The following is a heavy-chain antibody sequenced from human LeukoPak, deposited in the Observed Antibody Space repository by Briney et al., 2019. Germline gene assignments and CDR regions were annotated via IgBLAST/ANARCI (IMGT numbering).Heavy chain of an antibody. CDR2: IWYDGSNK. CDR3: ARDVYYDSSGYNYFDY. V-gene: IGHV3-33*01. Sequence: TGGSLRLSCAASGFTFSSYGMHWLRQAPGKGLEWVAVIWYDGSNKYYADSVKGRFTVSRDNSKNTLYLQMNSLGAEDTAVYYCARDVYYDSSGYNYFDYWGQGTLVTVSS. J-gene: IGHJ4*02. D-gene: IGHD3-22*01. CDR1: GFTFSSYG.